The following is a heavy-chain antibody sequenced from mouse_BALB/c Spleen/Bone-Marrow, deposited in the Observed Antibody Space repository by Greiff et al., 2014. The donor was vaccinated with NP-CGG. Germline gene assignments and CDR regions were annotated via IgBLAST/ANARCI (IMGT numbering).Heavy chain of an antibody. CDR2: ISSGGST. CDR3: ARRKTTMLTTIYWYFDV. Sequence: EVKLMESGGGLVKPGGSLKLSCAASGFTFSGYAMSWVRQIPEKRLEWVASISSGGSTFYSDSEKGRFTISRDNAANIPYLQMSSLRSEDTAMYYCARRKTTMLTTIYWYFDVWGAGTTVTVSS. CDR1: GFTFSGYA. V-gene: IGHV5-6-5*01. J-gene: IGHJ1*01. D-gene: IGHD2-1*01.